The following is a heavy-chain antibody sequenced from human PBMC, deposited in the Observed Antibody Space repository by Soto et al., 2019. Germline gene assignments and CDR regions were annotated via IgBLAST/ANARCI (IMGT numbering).Heavy chain of an antibody. CDR2: ISWNSGNI. D-gene: IGHD4-4*01. CDR1: GFTFDDYA. J-gene: IGHJ4*02. CDR3: AKDIRGLTTVMKY. V-gene: IGHV3-9*01. Sequence: GGSLRRSCAASGFTFDDYAMHWVRQAPGKGLEWVSGISWNSGNIGYADSVKGRFTISRDNAKNSLYLQMNSLRTEDTALYYCAKDIRGLTTVMKYWGQGTLVTDSS.